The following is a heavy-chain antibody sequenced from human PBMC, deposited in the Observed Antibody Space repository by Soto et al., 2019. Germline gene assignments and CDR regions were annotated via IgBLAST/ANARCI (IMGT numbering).Heavy chain of an antibody. CDR2: MNPNSGNT. CDR3: ARGRPYYYDSSGYYTYFQH. V-gene: IGHV1-8*01. CDR1: GYTFTSYD. D-gene: IGHD3-22*01. J-gene: IGHJ1*01. Sequence: QVQLVQSGAEVKKPGASVKVSCKASGYTFTSYDINWVRQATGQGLEWMGWMNPNSGNTGYAQKFQGRVTMTRNTSIGTAYMELSSLRSEDTAVYYCARGRPYYYDSSGYYTYFQHWGQGTLVTVSS.